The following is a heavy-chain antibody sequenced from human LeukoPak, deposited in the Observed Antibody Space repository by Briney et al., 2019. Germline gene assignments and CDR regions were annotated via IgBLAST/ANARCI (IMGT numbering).Heavy chain of an antibody. CDR2: IYYSEST. V-gene: IGHV4-30-4*02. Sequence: SETLSLTCTVSGGSISSGDYYWSWIRQPPGKGLEGSGYIYYSESTYDNPSLNSRVTISVNTSKNPYSLQLSSVTAADTAVYYCARARASPCTNGVCYTRYYFDYWGQGPLVSVSS. CDR3: ARARASPCTNGVCYTRYYFDY. CDR1: GGSISSGDYY. D-gene: IGHD2-8*01. J-gene: IGHJ4*02.